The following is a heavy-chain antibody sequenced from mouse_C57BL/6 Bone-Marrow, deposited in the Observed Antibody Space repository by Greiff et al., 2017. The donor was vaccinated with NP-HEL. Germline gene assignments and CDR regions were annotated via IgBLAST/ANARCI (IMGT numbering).Heavy chain of an antibody. CDR2: TSYSGST. Sequence: EVQLQESGPSLVKPSQTLSLTCSVTGDSITRGYWNWIRKFPGNNLEYMGYTSYSGSTYYNPSPKSRISITRETSKNQYYLQLNSVTTEDTATYYCVRSIGNYAWFAYGGRGTLVTVSA. CDR1: GDSITRGY. J-gene: IGHJ3*01. V-gene: IGHV3-8*02. CDR3: VRSIGNYAWFAY. D-gene: IGHD2-1*01.